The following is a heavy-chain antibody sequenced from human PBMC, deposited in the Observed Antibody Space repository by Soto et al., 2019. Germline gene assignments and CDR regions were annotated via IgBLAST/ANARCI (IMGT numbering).Heavy chain of an antibody. CDR2: IKSKTDGGTT. J-gene: IGHJ4*02. V-gene: IGHV3-15*01. D-gene: IGHD1-26*01. Sequence: GGSLRLSCAASGFTFNNAWMTWVRQAPGKGLEWVGRIKSKTDGGTTDYTAPVKGRFTISRDDSKNTVYLQMNSLKTEDTAVYYCTTANFWDNFDYWGQGTLLTVSS. CDR3: TTANFWDNFDY. CDR1: GFTFNNAW.